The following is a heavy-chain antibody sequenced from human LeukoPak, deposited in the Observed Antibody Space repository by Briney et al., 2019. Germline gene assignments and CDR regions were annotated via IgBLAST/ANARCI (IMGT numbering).Heavy chain of an antibody. CDR3: ARSTSWRWLQSPGKIDY. CDR2: INHSGST. D-gene: IGHD5-24*01. CDR1: GGSFSGYY. V-gene: IGHV4-34*01. Sequence: SETLSLTCAVYGGSFSGYYWSWIRQPPGKGLEWIGEINHSGSTNYNPSLKSRVTISVDTSKNQFSLKLSSVTAADTAVYYCARSTSWRWLQSPGKIDYWGQGTLVTVSS. J-gene: IGHJ4*02.